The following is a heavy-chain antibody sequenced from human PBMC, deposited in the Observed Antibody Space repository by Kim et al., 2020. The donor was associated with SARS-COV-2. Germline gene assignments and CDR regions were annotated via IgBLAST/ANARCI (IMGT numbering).Heavy chain of an antibody. V-gene: IGHV3-7*01. CDR1: GFTFSSYW. CDR3: ARDRETGSSSWYSYYYYYYGMDV. Sequence: GGSLRLSCAASGFTFSSYWMSWVRQAPGKGLEWVANIKQDGSEKYYVDSVKGRFTISRDNAKNSLYLQMNSLRAEDTAVYYCARDRETGSSSWYSYYYYYYGMDVWGQGTTVTVSS. CDR2: IKQDGSEK. D-gene: IGHD6-13*01. J-gene: IGHJ6*02.